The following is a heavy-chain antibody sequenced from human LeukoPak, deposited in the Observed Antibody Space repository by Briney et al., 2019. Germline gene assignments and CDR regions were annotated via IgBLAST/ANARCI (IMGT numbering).Heavy chain of an antibody. CDR3: TSRSFGVVTFDY. CDR2: IKSKTDGGTT. J-gene: IGHJ4*02. D-gene: IGHD3-3*01. CDR1: GFTFSNAW. Sequence: GGSLRLSCAASGFTFSNAWMSWVRQAPGKGLEWVGRIKSKTDGGTTDYAAPVKGRFTISRDDSKNTLYLQMNSLKTEDTAVYYCTSRSFGVVTFDYWGQGTLDTVSS. V-gene: IGHV3-15*01.